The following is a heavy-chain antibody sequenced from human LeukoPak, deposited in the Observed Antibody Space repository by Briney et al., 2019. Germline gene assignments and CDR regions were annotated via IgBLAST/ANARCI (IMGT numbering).Heavy chain of an antibody. V-gene: IGHV4-59*01. Sequence: SETLSPTCTVSGGSISSYYWSWIRQPAGKGLEWIGYIFHSGGTNYNPSLKSRVTISVDTSKNQFSLKLTSVTAADTAVYYCAGSPYQGLLHFDYWGQGTLVTVSS. CDR3: AGSPYQGLLHFDY. CDR1: GGSISSYY. CDR2: IFHSGGT. D-gene: IGHD2-15*01. J-gene: IGHJ4*02.